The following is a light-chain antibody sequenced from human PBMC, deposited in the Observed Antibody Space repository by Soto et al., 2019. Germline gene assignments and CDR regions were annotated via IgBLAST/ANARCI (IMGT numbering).Light chain of an antibody. CDR3: QQYGSSPFT. CDR2: GAS. Sequence: EIVLTQSPGTLSLSPGERATLSCRASQSVSSSYLAGYQQKPGQAPRLLIYGASSRATGIPDRFSGSGSGTDFTLTISRLEPEDFAVYYCQQYGSSPFTVGPGTKVDIK. CDR1: QSVSSSY. V-gene: IGKV3-20*01. J-gene: IGKJ3*01.